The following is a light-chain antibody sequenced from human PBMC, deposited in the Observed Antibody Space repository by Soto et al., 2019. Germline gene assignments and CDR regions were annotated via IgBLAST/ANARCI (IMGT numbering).Light chain of an antibody. J-gene: IGKJ1*01. CDR3: MQRIQLPWT. Sequence: DIVLTQTPLSLSVTPGQPASISCKSSQSLPHSDGKTYLCWYLQKAGQPPQVLIYEVSNRFSGVPERFSGRGSETDFTLRISRVEAEDVGVYYCMQRIQLPWTFGQGTKVEVK. CDR2: EVS. V-gene: IGKV2D-29*01. CDR1: QSLPHSDGKTY.